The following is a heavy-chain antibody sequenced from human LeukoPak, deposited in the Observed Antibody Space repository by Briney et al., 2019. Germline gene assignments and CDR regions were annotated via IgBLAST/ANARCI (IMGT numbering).Heavy chain of an antibody. V-gene: IGHV3-74*01. J-gene: IGHJ4*02. Sequence: GGSLRLSCAASGFTFSSYWMYWVRQAPGKGLVWVSRINSDGRTTSNADSVKGRFTISRDNAKNTLYLQMNSLRAEDMAVYYCATGSRGSGWFDYWGQGTLVTVSS. CDR2: INSDGRTT. CDR3: ATGSRGSGWFDY. D-gene: IGHD6-19*01. CDR1: GFTFSSYW.